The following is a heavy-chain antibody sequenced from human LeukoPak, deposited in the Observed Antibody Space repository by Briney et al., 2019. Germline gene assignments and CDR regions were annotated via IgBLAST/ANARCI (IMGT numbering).Heavy chain of an antibody. CDR1: EFTFSSYS. D-gene: IGHD6-13*01. CDR3: ASEIHSAAFYYYYYYMDV. J-gene: IGHJ6*03. V-gene: IGHV3-48*01. Sequence: GGSLRLSCAASEFTFSSYSMNWVRQAPGKGLEWVSYISSSSSTIYYADSVKGRFTISRDNAKNSLYLRMNSLRAEDTAVYYCASEIHSAAFYYYYYYMDVWGKGTTVTVSS. CDR2: ISSSSSTI.